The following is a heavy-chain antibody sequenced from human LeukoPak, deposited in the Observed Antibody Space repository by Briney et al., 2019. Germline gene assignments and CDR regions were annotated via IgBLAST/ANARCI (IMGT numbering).Heavy chain of an antibody. CDR1: GYTFTGYY. D-gene: IGHD5-12*01. CDR2: INPNSGGT. CDR3: ATARDVDIVAAFDY. V-gene: IGHV1-2*02. J-gene: IGHJ4*02. Sequence: ASVKVSCKASGYTFTGYYMHWVRQAPGQGLEWMGWINPNSGGTNYAQKFQGRVTMTRDTSISTAYMELSRLRSDDTAVYYCATARDVDIVAAFDYWGQGTLVTVSS.